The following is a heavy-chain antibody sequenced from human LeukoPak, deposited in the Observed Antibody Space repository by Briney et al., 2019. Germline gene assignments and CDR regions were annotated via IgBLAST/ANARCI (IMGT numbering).Heavy chain of an antibody. CDR1: GFTLSTFA. Sequence: PGGSLRLSCAPSGFTLSTFAMSSVRQAPGKGLEWVSGISGSGSSTYSADSVKGRILISRDNSKNTLYLQMNGLRAEDTAVYYCAKAHDFDFWSGCSNCFGPWGQGTLVTVSS. J-gene: IGHJ5*02. V-gene: IGHV3-23*01. D-gene: IGHD3-3*01. CDR3: AKAHDFDFWSGCSNCFGP. CDR2: ISGSGSST.